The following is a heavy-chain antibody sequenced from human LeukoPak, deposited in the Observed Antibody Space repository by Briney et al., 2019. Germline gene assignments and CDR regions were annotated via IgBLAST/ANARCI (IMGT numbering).Heavy chain of an antibody. V-gene: IGHV5-51*01. CDR3: ARGPRYCSGGSCYSWFDP. Sequence: GESLKISCKGSGYSFTSYWIGWVRQMPVKGLEWMGIIYPGDSNTRYSPSFQDQVTISADKSISTAYLQWSSLKASDTAMYYCARGPRYCSGGSCYSWFDPWGQGTLVTVSS. D-gene: IGHD2-15*01. J-gene: IGHJ5*02. CDR1: GYSFTSYW. CDR2: IYPGDSNT.